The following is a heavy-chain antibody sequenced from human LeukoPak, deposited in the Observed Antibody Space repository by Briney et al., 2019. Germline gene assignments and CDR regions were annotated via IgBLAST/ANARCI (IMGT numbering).Heavy chain of an antibody. CDR1: GYTFTSYY. J-gene: IGHJ3*02. V-gene: IGHV1-46*01. Sequence: ASVKVSCKASGYTFTSYYMHWVRQAPGQGLEWMGVINPSGGSTSYAQKFQGRVTMTSDTSTSTVYMELSSLKSEDTAVYYCARVLPRLWFGELFDDAFDIWGQGTMVTVSS. CDR2: INPSGGST. D-gene: IGHD3-10*01. CDR3: ARVLPRLWFGELFDDAFDI.